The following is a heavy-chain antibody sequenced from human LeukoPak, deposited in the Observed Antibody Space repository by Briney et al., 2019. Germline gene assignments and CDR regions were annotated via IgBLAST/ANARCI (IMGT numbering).Heavy chain of an antibody. Sequence: GASVRVSCKASGYTFTSNDINWVRQATGQGLEWMGWMNPSSGNTAYAQKFQGRVTMTRNTSISTAYMELSSLRSEDTAVYYCARGSILLWFGESYGTWGQGTLVTVSS. CDR2: MNPSSGNT. V-gene: IGHV1-8*01. J-gene: IGHJ5*02. D-gene: IGHD3-10*01. CDR1: GYTFTSND. CDR3: ARGSILLWFGESYGT.